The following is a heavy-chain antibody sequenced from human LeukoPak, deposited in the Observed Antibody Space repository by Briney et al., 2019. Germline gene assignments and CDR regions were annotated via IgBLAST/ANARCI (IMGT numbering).Heavy chain of an antibody. CDR1: GYTFTSYY. D-gene: IGHD3-10*01. Sequence: ASVKVSCKASGYTFTSYYMHWVRQAPGQGLEWMGIINPSGGSTSYAQKFQGRVTMTRDTSISTAYMELSRLRSDDTAVYYCTRVWVYYGSGSYYNNVGDYWGQGTLVTVSS. J-gene: IGHJ4*02. CDR2: INPSGGST. CDR3: TRVWVYYGSGSYYNNVGDY. V-gene: IGHV1-46*01.